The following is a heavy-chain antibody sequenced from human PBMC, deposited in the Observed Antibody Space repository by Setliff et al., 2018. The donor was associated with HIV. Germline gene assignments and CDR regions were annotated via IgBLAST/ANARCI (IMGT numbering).Heavy chain of an antibody. J-gene: IGHJ3*02. CDR3: AREHFWSGYYSYDAFDI. CDR1: GGSISSYY. CDR2: IYTSESS. V-gene: IGHV4-4*08. Sequence: PSETLSLTCCVSGGSISSYYWSWIRQPPGKGLEWIGYIYTSESSNYNPSLKSRVTFSVDTSKNQFSLKLSSVTAADAAVYYCAREHFWSGYYSYDAFDIWGQGTMVTVSS. D-gene: IGHD3-3*02.